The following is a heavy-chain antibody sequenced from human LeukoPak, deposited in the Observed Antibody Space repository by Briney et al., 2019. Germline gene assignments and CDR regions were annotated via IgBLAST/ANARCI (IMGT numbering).Heavy chain of an antibody. J-gene: IGHJ4*02. CDR3: ARQLNYYGSGSYYYFDY. CDR1: GGTFSSYA. V-gene: IGHV1-69*13. D-gene: IGHD3-10*01. CDR2: IIPIFGTA. Sequence: SVKVSCKASGGTFSSYAISWVRQAPGQGLEWMGGIIPIFGTANYAQKFQGRVTITADESTSTAYMELNSLRSEDTAVYYCARQLNYYGSGSYYYFDYWGQGTLVTVSS.